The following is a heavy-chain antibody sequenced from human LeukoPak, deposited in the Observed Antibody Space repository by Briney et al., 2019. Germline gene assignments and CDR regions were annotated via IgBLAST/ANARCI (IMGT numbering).Heavy chain of an antibody. Sequence: SETLSLTCSVSGDSINSNYWSWMRQPPGKGLEWIGYIYYGGSTNYNPSLKSRFSMSVDTSKNQFSLNLSSVTAADTAVYHCARHDFVLSSSSRDYWGQGILVTVSS. CDR1: GDSINSNY. CDR3: ARHDFVLSSSSRDY. J-gene: IGHJ4*02. CDR2: IYYGGST. D-gene: IGHD6-13*01. V-gene: IGHV4-59*01.